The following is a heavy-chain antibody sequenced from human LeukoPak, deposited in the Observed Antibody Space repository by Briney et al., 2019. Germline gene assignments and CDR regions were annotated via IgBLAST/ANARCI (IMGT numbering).Heavy chain of an antibody. CDR3: ARQAYSSNLGWFDP. Sequence: PSETLSLTCSVSGGSISSITYYWGWIRQPPGKGVEWIGNIYNSGSTYYNPSLKSRVTISVDTSKNQFSLKLSSVTAADTAVYYCARQAYSSNLGWFDPWGQGTLVTVSS. V-gene: IGHV4-39*01. CDR2: IYNSGST. CDR1: GGSISSITYY. D-gene: IGHD6-13*01. J-gene: IGHJ5*02.